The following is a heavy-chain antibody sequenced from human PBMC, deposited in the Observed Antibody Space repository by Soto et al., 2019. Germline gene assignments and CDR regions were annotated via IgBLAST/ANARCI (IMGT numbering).Heavy chain of an antibody. Sequence: EVQLVESGGGLVQPGGSLRLSCAASGFTFSSYSMNWVRQAPGKGLEWVSYISSSSSTIYYADSVKGRFTISRDNAKNSLYLQMNSLRAEDTAVYYCAREPVNWTYYIDYWCQGTLVTVSS. CDR2: ISSSSSTI. CDR3: AREPVNWTYYIDY. CDR1: GFTFSSYS. D-gene: IGHD1-7*01. V-gene: IGHV3-48*01. J-gene: IGHJ4*02.